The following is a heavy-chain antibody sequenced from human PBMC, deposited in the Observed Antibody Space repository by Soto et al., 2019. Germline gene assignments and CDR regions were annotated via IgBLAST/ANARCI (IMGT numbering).Heavy chain of an antibody. Sequence: KPSETLSLTCTVSGGSISSGGYYWSWIRQHPGKGLEWIGYIYYSGSTYYNPSLKSRVTISVDTSKNQFSLKLSSVTAADTAVYYCARESIWGSYRSFDYWGQGTLVTVSS. V-gene: IGHV4-31*03. D-gene: IGHD3-16*02. J-gene: IGHJ4*02. CDR2: IYYSGST. CDR3: ARESIWGSYRSFDY. CDR1: GGSISSGGYY.